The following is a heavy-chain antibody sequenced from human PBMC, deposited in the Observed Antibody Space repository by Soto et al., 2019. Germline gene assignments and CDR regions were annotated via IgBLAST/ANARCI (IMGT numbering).Heavy chain of an antibody. CDR2: IWYDGSNK. D-gene: IGHD3-16*02. J-gene: IGHJ4*02. Sequence: QVQLVESGGGVVQPGRSLRLSCAASGFTFSRYGMHWVRQAPGKGLEWVAVIWYDGSNKYYADSVKGRFPIYRDNSKNTLYLQMNSLRAEDTAVYYCARGYYDYVWGSYRYRDYFDYWGQGTLVTVSS. CDR3: ARGYYDYVWGSYRYRDYFDY. V-gene: IGHV3-33*01. CDR1: GFTFSRYG.